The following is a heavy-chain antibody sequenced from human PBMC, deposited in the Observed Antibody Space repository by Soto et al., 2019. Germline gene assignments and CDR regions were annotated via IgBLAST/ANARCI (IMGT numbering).Heavy chain of an antibody. Sequence: GGSLRLSCEASGFTFSSYEMNWVRQAPGKGLEWVSYISSSGSTIYYADSVKGRFTISRDNAKNSLYLQMNSLRAEDTAVYYCARDSSKEAIFGVVIVYYYGMDVWGQGTTVTVSS. V-gene: IGHV3-48*03. CDR3: ARDSSKEAIFGVVIVYYYGMDV. CDR1: GFTFSSYE. CDR2: ISSSGSTI. D-gene: IGHD3-3*01. J-gene: IGHJ6*02.